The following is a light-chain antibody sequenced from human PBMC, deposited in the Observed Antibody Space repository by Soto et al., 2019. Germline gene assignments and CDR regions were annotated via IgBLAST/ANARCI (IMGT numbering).Light chain of an antibody. J-gene: IGLJ1*01. Sequence: QSVLTQPPSASWSPGHSVTIACTGTSSDVGYYNYVSWYQQPPGKAPKLLIYDVSKRPSGVPDRFSGSKSGNTASLTVSGLQAEDEGDYYCSSYAGSNSHYVFGTGTKVTVL. V-gene: IGLV2-8*01. CDR1: SSDVGYYNY. CDR3: SSYAGSNSHYV. CDR2: DVS.